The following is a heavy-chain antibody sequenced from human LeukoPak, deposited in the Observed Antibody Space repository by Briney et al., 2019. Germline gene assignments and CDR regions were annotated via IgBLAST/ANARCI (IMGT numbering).Heavy chain of an antibody. V-gene: IGHV4-38-2*02. CDR3: AREAKYYYDSSGYYDY. J-gene: IGHJ4*02. CDR1: GYSISSGYY. CDR2: IYYSGST. Sequence: SETLSLTCAVSGYSISSGYYWGWIRQPPGKGLEWIGYIYYSGSTNYNPSLKSRVTISVDTSKNQFSLKLSSVTAADTAVYYCAREAKYYYDSSGYYDYWGQGTLVTVSS. D-gene: IGHD3-22*01.